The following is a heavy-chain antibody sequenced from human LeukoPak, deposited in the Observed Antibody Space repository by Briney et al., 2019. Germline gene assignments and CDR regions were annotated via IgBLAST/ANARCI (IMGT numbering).Heavy chain of an antibody. CDR1: GFTFSSYA. D-gene: IGHD5-12*01. CDR3: ARDKVTTNLLFDY. J-gene: IGHJ4*02. V-gene: IGHV3-30-3*01. CDR2: ISYDGSNK. Sequence: GGSLRLSCAASGFTFSSYAMHWVRQAPGKGLEAVAVISYDGSNKYYADSVKGRFTISRDNSKNTLYLQMNSLRAEDTAVYYCARDKVTTNLLFDYWGQGTLVTVSS.